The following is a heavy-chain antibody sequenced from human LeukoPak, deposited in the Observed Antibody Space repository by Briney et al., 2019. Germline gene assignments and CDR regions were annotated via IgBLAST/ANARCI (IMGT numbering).Heavy chain of an antibody. CDR2: INTNTGNP. D-gene: IGHD3-9*01. V-gene: IGHV7-4-1*02. CDR3: ARVSHYDILTGYPIQYNWFDP. Sequence: ASVKVSCKASGYTFTSYAMNWVRQAPGQGLEWMGWINTNTGNPTYAQGFTGRFVFSLDTSVSTAYLQISSLQAEDTAVYYCARVSHYDILTGYPIQYNWFDPWGQGTLVTVSS. CDR1: GYTFTSYA. J-gene: IGHJ5*02.